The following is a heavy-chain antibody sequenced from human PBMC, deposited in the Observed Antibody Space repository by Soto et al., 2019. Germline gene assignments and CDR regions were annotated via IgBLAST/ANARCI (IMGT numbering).Heavy chain of an antibody. V-gene: IGHV3-48*04. J-gene: IGHJ4*02. CDR1: GFTFSSYS. CDR3: ARDKDWASDY. CDR2: IFVTSTPI. Sequence: GGSLRLSYVASGFTFSSYSMVWVRQAPGKGLEWISYIFVTSTPIYYADSVKGRFTVSRDNTQNSLFLLMNSLRAEDTAIYYCARDKDWASDYWGQGTLVTVSS. D-gene: IGHD3-9*01.